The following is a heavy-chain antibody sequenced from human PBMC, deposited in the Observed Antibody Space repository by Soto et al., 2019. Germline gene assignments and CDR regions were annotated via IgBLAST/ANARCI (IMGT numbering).Heavy chain of an antibody. CDR2: IYYSGST. V-gene: IGHV4-39*01. Sequence: SETLSLTCTVSGGSISSSSYYWGWIRQPPGKGLEWIGSIYYSGSTYYNPSLKSRVTISVDTSKNQFSLKLSSVTAADTAVYYCARYSSIAARRGIYFDYWGQGTLVTVSS. J-gene: IGHJ4*02. CDR1: GGSISSSSYY. D-gene: IGHD6-6*01. CDR3: ARYSSIAARRGIYFDY.